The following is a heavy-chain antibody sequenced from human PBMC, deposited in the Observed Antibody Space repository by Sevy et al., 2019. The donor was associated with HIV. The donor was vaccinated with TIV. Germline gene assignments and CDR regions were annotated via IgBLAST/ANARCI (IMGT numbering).Heavy chain of an antibody. CDR2: INHSGST. J-gene: IGHJ4*02. CDR3: AGYGPYYFDF. CDR1: GGSFSGYY. V-gene: IGHV4-34*01. Sequence: SETLSLTCAVYGGSFSGYYWSWIRQPPGKGLEWIGEINHSGSTNYNPSLKSRVTISVDTSKNQFSLKLSYVTAADTAVYYCAGYGPYYFDFWGQGTLVTVSS. D-gene: IGHD5-12*01.